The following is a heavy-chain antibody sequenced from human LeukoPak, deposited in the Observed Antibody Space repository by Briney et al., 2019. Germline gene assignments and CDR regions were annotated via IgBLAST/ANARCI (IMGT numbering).Heavy chain of an antibody. V-gene: IGHV3-23*01. CDR2: ISGSDDGT. CDR3: AKSPVSSCRGSFCYPFDY. CDR1: GFIFSNFG. J-gene: IGHJ4*02. Sequence: GGTLRLSCAASGFIFSNFGLSWVRQIPGKGLEWVSAISGSDDGTYYADSVKGRFTISRDNSRNTLYLQMNTLRAEDTAVYFCAKSPVSSCRGSFCYPFDYWGQGNLVTVSS. D-gene: IGHD2-15*01.